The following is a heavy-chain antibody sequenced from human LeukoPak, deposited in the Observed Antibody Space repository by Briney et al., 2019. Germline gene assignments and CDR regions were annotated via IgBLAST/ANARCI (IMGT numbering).Heavy chain of an antibody. CDR2: IYYSGST. CDR1: GGSISSYY. Sequence: SETPSLTCTVSGGSISSYYWSWIRQPPGKGLEWIGYIYYSGSTNYNPSLKSRVTISVDTSKNQFSLKLSSVTAADTAVYYCARQRGGSSGYYYFDYWGQGTLVTVSS. J-gene: IGHJ4*02. V-gene: IGHV4-59*08. CDR3: ARQRGGSSGYYYFDY. D-gene: IGHD3-22*01.